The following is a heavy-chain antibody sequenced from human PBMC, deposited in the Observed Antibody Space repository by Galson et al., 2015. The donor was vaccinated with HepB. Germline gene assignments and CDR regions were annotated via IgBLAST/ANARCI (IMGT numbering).Heavy chain of an antibody. V-gene: IGHV1-46*01. D-gene: IGHD6-19*01. Sequence: SVKVSCKASGYTFTSYYMHWVRQAPGQGLEWMGIINPSGGSTSYAQKFQGRVTMTRDTSTSTVYMELSSLRSEDTAVYYCARDEGSGWYDYYYGMDVWGQGTTVTVSS. CDR2: INPSGGST. J-gene: IGHJ6*02. CDR1: GYTFTSYY. CDR3: ARDEGSGWYDYYYGMDV.